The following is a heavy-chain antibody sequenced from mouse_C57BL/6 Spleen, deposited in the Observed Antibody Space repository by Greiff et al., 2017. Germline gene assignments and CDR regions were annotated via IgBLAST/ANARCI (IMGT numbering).Heavy chain of an antibody. Sequence: VQLQQSGPELVKPGASVKIPCKASGYTFTDYNMDWVKQSHGKSLEWIGDINPNNGGTIDNQKFKGKATLTVDKSSSNAHMGLRSLTSEDTAVYYCARSDDYEEGFACWDQETLVTVS. J-gene: IGHJ3*01. V-gene: IGHV1-18*01. CDR1: GYTFTDYN. CDR2: INPNNGGT. D-gene: IGHD2-4*01. CDR3: ARSDDYEEGFAC.